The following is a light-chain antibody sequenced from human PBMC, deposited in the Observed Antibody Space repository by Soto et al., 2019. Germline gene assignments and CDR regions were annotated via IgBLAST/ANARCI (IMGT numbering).Light chain of an antibody. CDR2: AAS. Sequence: IQLTQCPFTLSGSVGDRVTITCRASQTIXSWLDWYQQKPGTAPKLLXVAASRLQTGGPLRCSGSGSATNFTLPISNLQPEYFATYSCQQTYRIPRTFGGGTKVDIK. CDR3: QQTYRIPRT. V-gene: IGKV1-39*01. CDR1: QTIXSW. J-gene: IGKJ4*01.